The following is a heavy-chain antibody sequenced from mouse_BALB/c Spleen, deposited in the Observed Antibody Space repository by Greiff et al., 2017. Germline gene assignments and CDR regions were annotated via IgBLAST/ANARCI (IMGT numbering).Heavy chain of an antibody. D-gene: IGHD1-1*01. Sequence: VQLQQSGAELARPGASVKLSCKASGYTFTSYWMQWVKQRPGQGLEWIGAIYPGDGDTRYTQKFKGKATLTADKSSSTAYMQLSSLASEDSAVYYCARKVDGSGYFDVWGAGTTVTVSS. CDR3: ARKVDGSGYFDV. CDR2: IYPGDGDT. CDR1: GYTFTSYW. V-gene: IGHV1-87*01. J-gene: IGHJ1*01.